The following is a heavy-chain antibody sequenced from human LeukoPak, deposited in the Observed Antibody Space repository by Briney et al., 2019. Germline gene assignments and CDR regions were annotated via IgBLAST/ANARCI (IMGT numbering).Heavy chain of an antibody. CDR3: ARWGRLLRWMPNWFDP. V-gene: IGHV1-69*13. J-gene: IGHJ5*02. D-gene: IGHD3-3*01. CDR2: IIPIFGTA. CDR1: GGTFSSCA. Sequence: GASVQVSCKASGGTFSSCAISWVRQAPGQGIEWMGGIIPIFGTANYAQKFQGRVTITADESTSTAYMELSSLRSEDTAVYYCARWGRLLRWMPNWFDPWGQGTLVTVSS.